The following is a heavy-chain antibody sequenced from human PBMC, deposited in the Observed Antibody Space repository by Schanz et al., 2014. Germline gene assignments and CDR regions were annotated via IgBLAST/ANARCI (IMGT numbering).Heavy chain of an antibody. V-gene: IGHV3-23*04. Sequence: DLEESGGGLVKPGESLRLSCAASGFTFSSYGMSWVRQAPGKGLEWVSRMIGSGSSVFYADSVKGRFTISRDNLKNTVYLQMNSLRAGDTAVYYCAKSKSQLPLFDYWGQGTLVAVSS. CDR2: MIGSGSSV. CDR1: GFTFSSYG. D-gene: IGHD2-21*01. J-gene: IGHJ4*02. CDR3: AKSKSQLPLFDY.